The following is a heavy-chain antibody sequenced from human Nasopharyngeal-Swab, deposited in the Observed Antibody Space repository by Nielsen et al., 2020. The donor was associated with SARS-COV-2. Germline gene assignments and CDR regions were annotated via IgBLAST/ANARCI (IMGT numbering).Heavy chain of an antibody. CDR2: IYHSGST. CDR1: GYSISSGYY. J-gene: IGHJ3*02. V-gene: IGHV4-38-2*02. Sequence: SETLSLTCTVSGYSISSGYYWGWLRQPPGKGLEWIGSIYHSGSTYYSPSLKSRVTISVDTSKNQFSLKLSSVTAADTAVYYCARDPTAMVRLDAFDIWGQGTMVTVSS. D-gene: IGHD5-18*01. CDR3: ARDPTAMVRLDAFDI.